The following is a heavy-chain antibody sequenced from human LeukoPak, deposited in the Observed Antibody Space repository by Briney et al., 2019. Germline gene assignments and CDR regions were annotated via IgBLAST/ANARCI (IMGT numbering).Heavy chain of an antibody. CDR3: ARDGVVPAATGYYYMDV. J-gene: IGHJ6*03. CDR2: ISSSSSYI. D-gene: IGHD2-2*01. Sequence: GGSLRLSCAASGFTYSSYSMNWVRQAPGKGLEWVSSISSSSSYIYYADSVKGRFTISRDNAENSLYLQMNSLRAEDTAVYYCARDGVVPAATGYYYMDVWGKGTTVTVSS. V-gene: IGHV3-21*01. CDR1: GFTYSSYS.